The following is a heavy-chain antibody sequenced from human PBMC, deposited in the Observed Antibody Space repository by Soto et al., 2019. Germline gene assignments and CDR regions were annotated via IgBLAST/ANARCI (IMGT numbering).Heavy chain of an antibody. D-gene: IGHD3-22*01. Sequence: GGSLRLSCAASGFTFSGSAMHWVRQASGKGLEWVGRIRSKANSYATAYAASVKGRFTISRDDSKNTAYLQMNSLKTEDTAVYYCTRRRDYYYDSSGYVLDAFDIWGQGTMVTVSS. CDR1: GFTFSGSA. CDR3: TRRRDYYYDSSGYVLDAFDI. CDR2: IRSKANSYAT. J-gene: IGHJ3*02. V-gene: IGHV3-73*01.